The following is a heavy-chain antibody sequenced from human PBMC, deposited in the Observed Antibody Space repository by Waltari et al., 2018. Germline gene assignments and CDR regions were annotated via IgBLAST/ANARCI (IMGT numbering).Heavy chain of an antibody. Sequence: QGLEWMGGIIPIFGTANYAQKFQGRVTITADESTSTAYMELSSLRSEDTAVYYCAREKGTYGGNSGPYYYYYGMDVWGQGTTVTVSS. CDR3: AREKGTYGGNSGPYYYYYGMDV. CDR2: IIPIFGTA. D-gene: IGHD2-21*02. J-gene: IGHJ6*02. V-gene: IGHV1-69*01.